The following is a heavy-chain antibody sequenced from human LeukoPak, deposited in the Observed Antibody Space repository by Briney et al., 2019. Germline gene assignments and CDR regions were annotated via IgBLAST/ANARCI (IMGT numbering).Heavy chain of an antibody. J-gene: IGHJ4*02. CDR3: VGLDIEAAGVLFDY. Sequence: PSETLSLTCTVSGGSISSRFHYWGWIRQPPGKGLEWIGNIYHTGSTHNNPSLKSRVIISVDTSKNQFSLKLSSVTDADTAVYYCVGLDIEAAGVLFDYWGQGTLVTVSS. CDR2: IYHTGST. V-gene: IGHV4-39*01. D-gene: IGHD6-13*01. CDR1: GGSISSRFHY.